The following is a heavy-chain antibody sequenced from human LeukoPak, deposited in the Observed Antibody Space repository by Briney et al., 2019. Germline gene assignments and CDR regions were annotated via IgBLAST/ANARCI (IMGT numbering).Heavy chain of an antibody. CDR1: GGSFSGYY. V-gene: IGHV4-34*01. D-gene: IGHD2-2*01. CDR2: INHSGST. Sequence: SETLSLTCAAYGGSFSGYYWSWIRQPPGKWLEWIGEINHSGSTNYNPSLKSRVTISVDTSKNQFSLKLSSVTAADTAVYYCARVDCSSTSCYADYWGQGTLVTVSS. J-gene: IGHJ4*02. CDR3: ARVDCSSTSCYADY.